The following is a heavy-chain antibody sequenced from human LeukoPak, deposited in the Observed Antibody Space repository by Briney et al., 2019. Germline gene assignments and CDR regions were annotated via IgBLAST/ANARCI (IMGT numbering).Heavy chain of an antibody. J-gene: IGHJ4*02. CDR2: ISSGSYI. CDR3: ARDWDIVVVPAAD. Sequence: GGSLRLSCAASGFTFSSYSMNWVRQAPGKGLEWVSSISSGSYIYYADSVKGRFTISRDNAKKSLYLQMNSLRAEDTAVYYCARDWDIVVVPAADWGQGTLVTVSS. CDR1: GFTFSSYS. D-gene: IGHD2-2*01. V-gene: IGHV3-21*01.